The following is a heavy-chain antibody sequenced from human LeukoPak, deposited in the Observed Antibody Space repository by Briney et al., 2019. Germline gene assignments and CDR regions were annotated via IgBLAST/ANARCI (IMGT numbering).Heavy chain of an antibody. CDR2: IYYSGST. Sequence: NPSETLSLTCTVSGGSISSYYWSWIRQPPGKGLEWIGYIYYSGSTNYNPSLKSRVTIPVDTSKNQFSLKLSSATAADTAVYYCARGLYPYYWYFDLWGRGTLVTVSS. V-gene: IGHV4-59*01. CDR1: GGSISSYY. D-gene: IGHD2-2*02. CDR3: ARGLYPYYWYFDL. J-gene: IGHJ2*01.